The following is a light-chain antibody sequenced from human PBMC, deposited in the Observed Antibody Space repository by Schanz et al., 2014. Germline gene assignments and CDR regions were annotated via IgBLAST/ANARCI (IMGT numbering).Light chain of an antibody. CDR1: SSDVGGYNY. Sequence: QSALIQPPSVSGSPGQSITISCTGTSSDVGGYNYVSWYQRHPGKAPKLMIYDVSKRPSGVPDRFSGSKSGNTASLTISGLQAEDEADYYCCSYAGSVVFGGGTKLTVL. CDR2: DVS. J-gene: IGLJ2*01. CDR3: CSYAGSVV. V-gene: IGLV2-11*01.